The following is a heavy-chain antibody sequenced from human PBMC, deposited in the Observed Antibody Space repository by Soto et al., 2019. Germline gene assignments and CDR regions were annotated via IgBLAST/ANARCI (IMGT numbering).Heavy chain of an antibody. J-gene: IGHJ4*02. D-gene: IGHD2-15*01. CDR3: ARRMVYGGKSFDT. Sequence: EVQLLESGGGLVQPGGSLRLSCAASGFTFHYYGMNWVRQAPGKGLEWVASISGSGGITNHADSVKGRVTISRDNSKDTLYLQMNSLGAEDTAVYYCARRMVYGGKSFDTWGQGILVTVSS. CDR2: ISGSGGIT. V-gene: IGHV3-23*01. CDR1: GFTFHYYG.